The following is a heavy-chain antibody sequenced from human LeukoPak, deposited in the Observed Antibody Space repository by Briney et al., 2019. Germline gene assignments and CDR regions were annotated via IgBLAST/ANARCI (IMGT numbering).Heavy chain of an antibody. D-gene: IGHD2-2*01. V-gene: IGHV3-30*02. CDR1: GFTFSSYG. Sequence: GGSLRLSCAASGFTFSSYGMHWVRQAPGRGLEWVAVIWLDGSNKYYADSVKGRFTISRDNSKNTVSLQMNSLRAEDTAVYYCATRGLGYCSSTSCQRPYSYYYMDVWGKGTTVTVSS. CDR3: ATRGLGYCSSTSCQRPYSYYYMDV. J-gene: IGHJ6*03. CDR2: IWLDGSNK.